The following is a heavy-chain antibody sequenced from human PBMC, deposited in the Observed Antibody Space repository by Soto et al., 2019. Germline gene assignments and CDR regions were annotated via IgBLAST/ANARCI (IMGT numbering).Heavy chain of an antibody. V-gene: IGHV3-30-3*01. CDR2: ISYDGSNK. J-gene: IGHJ6*02. CDR3: ARDLADAVAGWGYCYGMDV. CDR1: GFTFNNYI. D-gene: IGHD6-19*01. Sequence: PGGSLRLSCSASGFTFNNYIMHWVRQAPGKGLDWVAVISYDGSNKYYADSVKGRFTISRDNSKNTLYLQINSLRAEDTAVYYCARDLADAVAGWGYCYGMDVWGQGTTVTVSS.